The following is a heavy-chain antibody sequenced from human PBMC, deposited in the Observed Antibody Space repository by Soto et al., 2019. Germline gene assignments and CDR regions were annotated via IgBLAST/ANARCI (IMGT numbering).Heavy chain of an antibody. J-gene: IGHJ5*02. V-gene: IGHV4-30-4*01. CDR1: GGSSSSGNYY. D-gene: IGHD2-21*01. CDR3: ARLRIATNNYKWFDP. Sequence: SETLSLTCTVSGGSSSSGNYYWSWIRQPPGKGLEWIGHIYVTWAVDYNPSLRDRITISQDTSERQFSLNLRLVTAADTAVYYCARLRIATNNYKWFDPRGQGTLVTVSS. CDR2: IYVTWAV.